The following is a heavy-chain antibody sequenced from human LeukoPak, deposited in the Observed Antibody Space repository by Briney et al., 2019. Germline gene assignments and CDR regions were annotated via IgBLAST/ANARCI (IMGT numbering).Heavy chain of an antibody. J-gene: IGHJ6*03. V-gene: IGHV4-4*07. CDR2: IYTSGST. CDR1: GGSISSYY. CDR3: ARDWDYSSSWSPAYMDV. D-gene: IGHD6-13*01. Sequence: SETLSLTCTVSGGSISSYYWSWIRQPAGKGLEWIGRIYTSGSTNYNPSLKSRVTMSVGTSKNQFSLKLSSVTAADTAVYYCARDWDYSSSWSPAYMDVWGKGTTVTVSS.